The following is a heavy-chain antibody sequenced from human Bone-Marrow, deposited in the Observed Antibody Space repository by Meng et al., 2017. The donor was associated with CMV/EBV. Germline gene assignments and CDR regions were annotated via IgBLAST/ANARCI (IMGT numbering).Heavy chain of an antibody. J-gene: IGHJ4*02. CDR3: ARGVAAGRDY. Sequence: GGSLRLSCAASGFIFDDYAMHWVRQAPGKGLEWVSGISWNSGSIGYADSVKGRFTISRDNAKNTLYLQMNSLRAEDTAVYYCARGVAAGRDYWGQGMLVTVSS. CDR2: ISWNSGSI. V-gene: IGHV3-9*01. CDR1: GFIFDDYA. D-gene: IGHD6-13*01.